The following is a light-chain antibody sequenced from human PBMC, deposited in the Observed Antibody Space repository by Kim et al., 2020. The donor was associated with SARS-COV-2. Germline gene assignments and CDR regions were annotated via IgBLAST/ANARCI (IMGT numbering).Light chain of an antibody. CDR2: DAY. V-gene: IGKV1-33*01. CDR1: QDISNY. J-gene: IGKJ5*01. Sequence: SVVDRVTITCHARQDISNYFNWYQQKPGKAHKLLIYDAYDLETGVPLRFRGSGTGTDFTFTISILQPEDIATYNCQRYDNRPPTTCGQGTRLEIK. CDR3: QRYDNRPPTT.